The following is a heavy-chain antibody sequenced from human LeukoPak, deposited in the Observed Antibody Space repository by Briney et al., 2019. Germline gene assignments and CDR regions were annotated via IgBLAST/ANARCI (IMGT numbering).Heavy chain of an antibody. CDR1: GGTFSSYA. D-gene: IGHD3-9*01. J-gene: IGHJ3*02. Sequence: SVKVSCKASGGTFSSYAISWVRQAPRQGLEWMGRIIPILGIANYAQKFQGRVTITADKSTSTAYMELSSLRSEDTAVYYCARDAYDILTGYYGAFDIWGQGTMVTVSS. CDR3: ARDAYDILTGYYGAFDI. CDR2: IIPILGIA. V-gene: IGHV1-69*04.